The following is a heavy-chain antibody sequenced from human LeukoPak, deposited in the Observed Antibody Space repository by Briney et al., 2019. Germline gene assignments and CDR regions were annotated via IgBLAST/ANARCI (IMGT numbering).Heavy chain of an antibody. V-gene: IGHV4-30-2*01. CDR3: ARDPPRGTSTTFGVVDAFDI. J-gene: IGHJ3*02. CDR2: IYHSGST. D-gene: IGHD3-3*01. CDR1: GGSISSGGYY. Sequence: PSETLSLTCTVSGGSISSGGYYWSWIRQPPGKGLEWIGYIYHSGSTYYNPSLKSRVTISVDRSKNQFSLKLSSVTAADTAVYYCARDPPRGTSTTFGVVDAFDIWGQGTMVTVSS.